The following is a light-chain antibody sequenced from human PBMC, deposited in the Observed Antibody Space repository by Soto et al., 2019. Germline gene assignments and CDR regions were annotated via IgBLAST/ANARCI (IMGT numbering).Light chain of an antibody. CDR2: HIS. J-gene: IGKJ1*01. CDR3: QQFEYSVPQWT. Sequence: EIVLTQSPGTLSLSPGERATLSCRASQSLSTYLAWYQQKPGQAPRLLIYHISTRATGIPDRFIGSGSGTDFTRTISRLEPEDFALYYCQQFEYSVPQWTFGQGTKVELK. CDR1: QSLSTY. V-gene: IGKV3-20*01.